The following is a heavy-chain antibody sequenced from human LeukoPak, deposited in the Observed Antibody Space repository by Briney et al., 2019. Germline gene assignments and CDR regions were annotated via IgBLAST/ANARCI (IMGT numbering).Heavy chain of an antibody. V-gene: IGHV3-53*01. D-gene: IGHD4-17*01. J-gene: IGHJ3*02. CDR3: ARFYGDYAQAFDI. CDR2: IYSGGST. CDR1: GFTVSSNY. Sequence: GGSLRLSCAASGFTVSSNYMSWVHQAPGKGLEWVSVIYSGGSTYYADSVKGRFTISRDNSKNTLYLQMNSLRAEDTAVYYCARFYGDYAQAFDIWGQGTMVTVSS.